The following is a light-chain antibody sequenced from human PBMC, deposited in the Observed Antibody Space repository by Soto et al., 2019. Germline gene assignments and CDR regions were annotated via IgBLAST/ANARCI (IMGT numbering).Light chain of an antibody. V-gene: IGLV2-23*01. CDR1: SSDIGGYIL. CDR2: EGS. CDR3: CSYTVSRTYV. J-gene: IGLJ1*01. Sequence: QSALTQPASVSGSPGQSITISCTGTSSDIGGYILVSWYQQEPGKAPKLMIYEGSKRPSGVSNRFSGSKSGNTASLTISGLQAEDEAHYYCCSYTVSRTYVFGTGTKLTVL.